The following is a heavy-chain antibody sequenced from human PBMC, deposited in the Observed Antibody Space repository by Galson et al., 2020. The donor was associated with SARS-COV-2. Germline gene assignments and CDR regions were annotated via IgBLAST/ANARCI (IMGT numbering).Heavy chain of an antibody. D-gene: IGHD1-26*01. CDR1: GFNFSNYD. Sequence: GESLKIPCAASGFNFSNYDMHWVRQAPGKGLEWVAVIWYEGSNEKYADSVKGRLTLSRDNSKKKPYLQMNSLRAEDTAVYYCARDWASGSYAGGMDYWGQGALVAGSS. V-gene: IGHV3-33*01. J-gene: IGHJ4*02. CDR3: ARDWASGSYAGGMDY. CDR2: IWYEGSNE.